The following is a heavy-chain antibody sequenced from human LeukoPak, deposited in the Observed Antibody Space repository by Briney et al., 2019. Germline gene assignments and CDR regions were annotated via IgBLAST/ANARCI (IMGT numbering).Heavy chain of an antibody. V-gene: IGHV3-7*01. D-gene: IGHD5-18*01. CDR1: GFTFSSYW. CDR3: ARDSVGYSYGTNWFDP. CDR2: IKQDGSEK. Sequence: GGSLRLSCAASGFTFSSYWMSWVRLAPGKGLEWVANIKQDGSEKYYVDSVKGRFTISRDNAKNSLYLQMNSLRAEDTAVYYCARDSVGYSYGTNWFDPWGQGTLVTVSS. J-gene: IGHJ5*02.